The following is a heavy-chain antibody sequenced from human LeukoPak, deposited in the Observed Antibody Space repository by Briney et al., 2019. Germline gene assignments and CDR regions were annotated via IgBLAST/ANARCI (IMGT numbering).Heavy chain of an antibody. Sequence: GGSLRLSCAASGFTFDDYGMSWVRQAPGKGLEWASGINWNGGSTGYADSVKGRFTISRDNAKNSLYLQMNSLRAEDTALYYCARGLYYDILTGYYRGAHFDYWGQGTLVTVSS. CDR3: ARGLYYDILTGYYRGAHFDY. D-gene: IGHD3-9*01. J-gene: IGHJ4*02. CDR1: GFTFDDYG. CDR2: INWNGGST. V-gene: IGHV3-20*04.